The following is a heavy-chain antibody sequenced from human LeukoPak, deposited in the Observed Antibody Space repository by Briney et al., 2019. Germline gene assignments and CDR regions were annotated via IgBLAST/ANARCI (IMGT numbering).Heavy chain of an antibody. CDR2: IYYSGST. CDR1: GGSISSSSYY. CDR3: ARDLIGDYGDPNWFDP. D-gene: IGHD4-17*01. V-gene: IGHV4-39*07. J-gene: IGHJ5*02. Sequence: SETLSLTCTVSGGSISSSSYYWGWIRQPPGKGLEWIGSIYYSGSTNYNPSLKSRVTISVDTSKNQFSLKLSSVTAADTAVYYCARDLIGDYGDPNWFDPWGQGTLVTVSS.